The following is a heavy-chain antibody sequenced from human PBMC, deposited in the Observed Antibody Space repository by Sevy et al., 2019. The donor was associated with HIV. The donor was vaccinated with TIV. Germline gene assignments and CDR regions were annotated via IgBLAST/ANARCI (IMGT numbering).Heavy chain of an antibody. J-gene: IGHJ6*02. CDR1: GFTFSNAW. CDR2: IKSKTDGGTT. D-gene: IGHD4-17*01. CDR3: TTDSDDYGDSGYYGMDV. V-gene: IGHV3-15*01. Sequence: GGSLRLSCAASGFTFSNAWMSWVRQAPGKGLEWVGRIKSKTDGGTTDYAAPAKGRFTISRDDSKNTLYLQMNSLKTEDTAVYYCTTDSDDYGDSGYYGMDVWGQGTTVTVSS.